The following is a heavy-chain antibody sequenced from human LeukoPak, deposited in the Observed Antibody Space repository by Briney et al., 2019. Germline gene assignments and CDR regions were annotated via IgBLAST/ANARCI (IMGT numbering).Heavy chain of an antibody. CDR1: GFTFDDYA. J-gene: IGHJ4*02. CDR2: ISWNSGSI. CDR3: AKGVHYGDYVFDY. Sequence: PGRSLRLSCAASGFTFDDYAIHSVRQAPGKGLGWVSGISWNSGSIGYADTVKGRFTISRDNAKNSLYLQMNSLRAEDTALYYCAKGVHYGDYVFDYWGQGTLVTVSS. D-gene: IGHD4-17*01. V-gene: IGHV3-9*01.